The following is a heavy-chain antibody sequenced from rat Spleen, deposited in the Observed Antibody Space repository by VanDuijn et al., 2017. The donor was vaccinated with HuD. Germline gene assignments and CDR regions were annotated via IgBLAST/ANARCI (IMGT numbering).Heavy chain of an antibody. D-gene: IGHD2-2*01. CDR1: GFTFSDFF. CDR3: ARAGYLRDWYFDF. CDR2: ISYAGSST. J-gene: IGHJ1*01. V-gene: IGHV5-29*01. Sequence: EVQLVESDGGLVQPGRSLKLSCAASGFTFSDFFMAWVRQAPTKGLEWVATISYAGSSTYYRDSVKGRCTITRDNLKNTLYVQMDSLRSEDTATYYCARAGYLRDWYFDFWGPGTMVAVSS.